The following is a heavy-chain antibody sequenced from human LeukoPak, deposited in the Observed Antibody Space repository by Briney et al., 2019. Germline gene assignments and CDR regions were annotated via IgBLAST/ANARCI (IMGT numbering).Heavy chain of an antibody. CDR2: ISSSGSTI. V-gene: IGHV3-11*01. J-gene: IGHJ6*03. CDR1: GFTFSDYY. CDR3: ARDLGYSSSCYYYYYYMDV. Sequence: GSLRLSCAASGFTFSDYYMSWIRQAPGKGLEWVSYISSSGSTIYYADSVKGRFTISRDNAKNSLYLQMNSLRAEDTAVYYCARDLGYSSSCYYYYYYMDVWGKGTTVTVSS. D-gene: IGHD6-6*01.